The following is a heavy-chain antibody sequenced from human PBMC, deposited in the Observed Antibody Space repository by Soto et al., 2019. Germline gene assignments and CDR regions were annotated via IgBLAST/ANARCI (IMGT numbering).Heavy chain of an antibody. CDR1: GDGVSSNSAA. V-gene: IGHV6-1*01. D-gene: IGHD3-10*01. J-gene: IGHJ4*02. CDR2: TCYTSKWYN. CDR3: ARGGAYGDY. Sequence: QTLSLTPALSGDGVSSNSAACDWIRQAPARGLELLGRTCYTSKWYNDYAVSVKSRITINQDPYKKKSSLQLNSVTPEYKAMYYCARGGAYGDYWGQGTLVTVYS.